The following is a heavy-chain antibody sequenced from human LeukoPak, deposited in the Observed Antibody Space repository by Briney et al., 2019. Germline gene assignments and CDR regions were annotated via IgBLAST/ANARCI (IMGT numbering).Heavy chain of an antibody. CDR1: GFSFGSFA. CDR3: ARDQCSGGSCYSDY. D-gene: IGHD2-15*01. Sequence: GGSLRLSCAASGFSFGSFAMSWVRQAPGKGLEWVSYISSSGSTIYYADSVKGRFTISRDNAKNSLYLQMNSLRAEDTAVYYCARDQCSGGSCYSDYWGQGTLVTVSS. CDR2: ISSSGSTI. J-gene: IGHJ4*02. V-gene: IGHV3-48*03.